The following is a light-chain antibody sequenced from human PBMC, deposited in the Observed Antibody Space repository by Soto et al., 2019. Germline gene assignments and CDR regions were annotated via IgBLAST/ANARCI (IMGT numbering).Light chain of an antibody. CDR3: QRVKSCPLG. J-gene: IGKJ5*01. Sequence: DIQLTQSPSFLSASVGDRVTITCRASQDISSDLTWYQQKPGKAPKVLIYAASTLQSGVPSRFSGSGSGTEFTLTISSLQPEDFATYYCQRVKSCPLGFGQGTRLDIK. V-gene: IGKV1-9*01. CDR2: AAS. CDR1: QDISSD.